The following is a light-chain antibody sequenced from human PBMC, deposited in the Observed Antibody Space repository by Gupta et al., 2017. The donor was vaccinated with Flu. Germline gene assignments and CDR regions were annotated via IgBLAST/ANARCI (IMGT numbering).Light chain of an antibody. V-gene: IGLV2-14*01. CDR2: EVS. J-gene: IGLJ1*01. CDR1: GSDIGDYNY. Sequence: ITISCTGTGSDIGDYNYVYWYQQDPGKAHKLIINEVSNRSAHVASRFSGSKSGNTASLTISGLQAEDEADYYCSSYTTTATLVFGSGTKVTVV. CDR3: SSYTTTATLV.